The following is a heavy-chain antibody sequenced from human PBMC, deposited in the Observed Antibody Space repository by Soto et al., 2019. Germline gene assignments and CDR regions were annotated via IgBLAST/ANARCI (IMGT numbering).Heavy chain of an antibody. CDR3: ARVRSGYYPTLDY. J-gene: IGHJ4*02. CDR1: GFTFSSYG. CDR2: IWYDGSNR. D-gene: IGHD3-22*01. V-gene: IGHV3-33*01. Sequence: GSLRLSCAASGFTFSSYGMHWVRQAPGKGLEWVAVIWYDGSNRYYADSVRGRFTISRDNSKNTLYLQMNSLRAEDTAVFYCARVRSGYYPTLDYWGQGTLVTVSS.